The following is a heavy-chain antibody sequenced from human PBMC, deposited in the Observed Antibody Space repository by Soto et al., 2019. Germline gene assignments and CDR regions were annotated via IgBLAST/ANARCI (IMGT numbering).Heavy chain of an antibody. Sequence: QVQLVQSGAEVKKPGASVKVSCKASGYTFTSYDINWVRQATVQGLEWMGWMNHNSGNTGYAQKFQGRVTMTRNTSISTAHMELGSLRSEDTAVYYCARPSYYYDSSGYYWTWGQGTLVTVSS. CDR3: ARPSYYYDSSGYYWT. V-gene: IGHV1-8*01. CDR1: GYTFTSYD. D-gene: IGHD3-22*01. CDR2: MNHNSGNT. J-gene: IGHJ4*02.